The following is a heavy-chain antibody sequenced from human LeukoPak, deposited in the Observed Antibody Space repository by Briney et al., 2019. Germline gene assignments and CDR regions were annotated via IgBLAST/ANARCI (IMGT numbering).Heavy chain of an antibody. V-gene: IGHV4-34*01. Sequence: PTETLSLTCTVSDGSFNFYFWHWIRQPPGKGLDWIGEIDNRGSTQYNPSLRSRVTISVDTSRNQFSLELTSVTAADTAVYFCARDSHSGFQWGQGTLVTVSS. D-gene: IGHD3-10*01. CDR2: IDNRGST. CDR3: ARDSHSGFQ. J-gene: IGHJ4*02. CDR1: DGSFNFYF.